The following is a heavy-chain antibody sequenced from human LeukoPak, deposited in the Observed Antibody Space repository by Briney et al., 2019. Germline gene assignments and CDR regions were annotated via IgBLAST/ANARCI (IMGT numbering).Heavy chain of an antibody. D-gene: IGHD3-3*01. CDR1: GFTFSSYA. Sequence: GGSLRLSCAASGFTFSSYAMSWVRQAPGKGLEWVSAISGSGGSTYYADSEKGGFTISRDNCKNTLYLQMNSLRAEDTAVYYCALGPYSDFWTGYPYYFDYWGQGTLVTVSS. J-gene: IGHJ4*02. V-gene: IGHV3-23*01. CDR2: ISGSGGST. CDR3: ALGPYSDFWTGYPYYFDY.